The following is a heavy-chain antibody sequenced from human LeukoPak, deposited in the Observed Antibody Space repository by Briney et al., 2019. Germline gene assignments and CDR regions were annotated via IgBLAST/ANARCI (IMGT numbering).Heavy chain of an antibody. V-gene: IGHV3-30-3*01. D-gene: IGHD6-13*01. CDR1: GFTFSSYA. CDR2: ISYDGSNK. J-gene: IGHJ2*01. CDR3: ASKTTIIAAAAQPRYFDL. Sequence: PGGSLRLSCAASGFTFSSYAMHWVRQAPGKGLEWVAVISYDGSNKYYADSVKGRFTISRDNSKNTLYLQMNSLRAEDTAVYYCASKTTIIAAAAQPRYFDLWGRGTLVTVSS.